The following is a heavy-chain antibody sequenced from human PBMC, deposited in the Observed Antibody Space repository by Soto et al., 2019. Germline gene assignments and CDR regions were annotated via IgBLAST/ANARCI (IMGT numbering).Heavy chain of an antibody. CDR1: GYTFTSYA. J-gene: IGHJ4*02. CDR2: ISAYNGNT. Sequence: GASVKVSCKASGYTFTSYAMHWVRQAPGQGLEWMGWISAYNGNTNYAQKLQGRVTMTTDTSTSTAYMELRSLRSDDTAVYYCARAGLEYYDSSGYEYWGQGTLVTVSS. V-gene: IGHV1-18*01. D-gene: IGHD3-22*01. CDR3: ARAGLEYYDSSGYEY.